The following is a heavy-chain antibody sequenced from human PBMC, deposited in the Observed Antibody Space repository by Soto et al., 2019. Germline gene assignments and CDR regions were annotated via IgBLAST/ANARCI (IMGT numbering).Heavy chain of an antibody. D-gene: IGHD3-3*01. J-gene: IGHJ4*02. CDR3: ARQYYDFWSRYFGPDG. CDR1: GFTFSSYA. V-gene: IGHV3-30-3*01. CDR2: ISYDGSNK. Sequence: QVQLVESGGGVVQPGRSLRLSCAASGFTFSSYAMHWVRQAPGKGLAWVADISYDGSNKYYADSVKGRFTISRDNSKNTLYLQMNSLRAEDTAVYYCARQYYDFWSRYFGPDGWGQGTLVTDFS.